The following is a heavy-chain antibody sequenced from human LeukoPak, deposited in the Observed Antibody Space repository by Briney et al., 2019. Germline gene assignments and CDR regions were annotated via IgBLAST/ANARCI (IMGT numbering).Heavy chain of an antibody. V-gene: IGHV1-69*05. D-gene: IGHD2-2*01. CDR2: IIPIFGTA. CDR3: ARGSLLNPRYCTTTTCYSTMDV. CDR1: GGTFSSYA. Sequence: ASVKVSCKASGGTFSSYAISWVRQAPGQGLEWMGRIIPIFGTANYAQKFQGRVTITTDESTSTAYMELSSLRSEDTAVYYCARGSLLNPRYCTTTTCYSTMDVWGKGTTVTVSS. J-gene: IGHJ6*04.